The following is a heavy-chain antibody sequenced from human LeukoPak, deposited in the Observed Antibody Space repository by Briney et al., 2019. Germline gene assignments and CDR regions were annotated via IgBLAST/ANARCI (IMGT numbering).Heavy chain of an antibody. CDR1: GGSISSYY. CDR3: ARAQVSYYFDD. Sequence: NPSETLSLTCTVSGGSISSYYWSWIRQPPGKGLEWIGYIYYSGSTNYNPSLKSRVTISVDTSKNQFSLKLSSVTAADTAVYYCARAQVSYYFDDWGQGTLVTVSS. CDR2: IYYSGST. D-gene: IGHD1-14*01. V-gene: IGHV4-59*01. J-gene: IGHJ4*02.